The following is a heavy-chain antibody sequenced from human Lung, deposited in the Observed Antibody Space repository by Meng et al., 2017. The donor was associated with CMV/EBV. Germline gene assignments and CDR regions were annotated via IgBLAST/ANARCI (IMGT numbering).Heavy chain of an antibody. Sequence: GESLKISCAASGFTFSSYAMSWVRQAPGKGLEWISVIYSGGSSTYYADSVKGRFTISRDNSKNTLYLQMNSLRAEDTAVYYCAKEHREFDWLHYFDYWGQGTLVXVSS. J-gene: IGHJ4*02. CDR2: IYSGGSST. CDR1: GFTFSSYA. V-gene: IGHV3-23*03. CDR3: AKEHREFDWLHYFDY. D-gene: IGHD3-9*01.